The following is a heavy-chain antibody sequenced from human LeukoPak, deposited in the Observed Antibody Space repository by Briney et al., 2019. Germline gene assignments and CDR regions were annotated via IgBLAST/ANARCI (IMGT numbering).Heavy chain of an antibody. CDR3: ARDLAWGAFDY. D-gene: IGHD7-27*01. Sequence: GGSLRLSCAASGFTFSSYEMNWVRQAPGKGLEWLSGVSPPGGGTYYADSVKGRFTISRDDSKNTLSLQMNSLRVEDTAAYHCARDLAWGAFDYWGQGTLVTVSS. V-gene: IGHV3-23*01. CDR2: VSPPGGGT. J-gene: IGHJ4*02. CDR1: GFTFSSYE.